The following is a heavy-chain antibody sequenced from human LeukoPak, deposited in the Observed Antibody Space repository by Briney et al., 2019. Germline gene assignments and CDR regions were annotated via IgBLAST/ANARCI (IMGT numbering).Heavy chain of an antibody. J-gene: IGHJ6*02. CDR2: ISWNSGSI. CDR1: GFTFDDYA. V-gene: IGHV3-9*01. D-gene: IGHD1-26*01. Sequence: GGSLRLSCAASGFTFDDYAMHWVRQAPGKGLEWVSGISWNSGSIGYADSVKGRFTISRDNAKNSLYLQMNSLRAEDTALYYCAKDIVENPSYYGRDVWGQGTTVTVSS. CDR3: AKDIVENPSYYGRDV.